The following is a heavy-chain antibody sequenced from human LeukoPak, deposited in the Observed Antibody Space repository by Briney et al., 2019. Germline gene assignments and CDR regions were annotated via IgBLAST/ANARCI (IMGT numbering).Heavy chain of an antibody. V-gene: IGHV3-74*01. Sequence: GGSLRLSCAASGFTFSSYWMNRVRQAPGKGLVWVSRIASDGSSTTYADSVKGRFSISRDNAKNTLYLQMNSLRVEDTAVYYCARGRPHGNDYWGQGTLVTVSS. D-gene: IGHD4-23*01. CDR3: ARGRPHGNDY. CDR2: IASDGSST. J-gene: IGHJ4*02. CDR1: GFTFSSYW.